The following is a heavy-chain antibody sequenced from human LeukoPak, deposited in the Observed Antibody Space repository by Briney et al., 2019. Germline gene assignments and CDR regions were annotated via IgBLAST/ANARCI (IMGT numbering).Heavy chain of an antibody. V-gene: IGHV3-23*01. CDR2: MSGSGGST. Sequence: GGSLRLSCAASGFTFSSYAMSWVRQAPGKGLEWVSGMSGSGGSTYDADSVKGRFTISRDNSKNTLYLQMNSLRAEDTALYYCVRVGVTSWEFLDYWGQGTLVTVSS. D-gene: IGHD1-26*01. CDR1: GFTFSSYA. CDR3: VRVGVTSWEFLDY. J-gene: IGHJ4*02.